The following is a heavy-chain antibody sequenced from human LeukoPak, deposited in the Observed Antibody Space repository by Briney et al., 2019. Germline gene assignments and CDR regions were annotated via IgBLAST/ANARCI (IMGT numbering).Heavy chain of an antibody. V-gene: IGHV4-39*07. Sequence: SETLSLTCTVSGGSISSSSYYWGWIRQPPGKGLEWIGEINHSGSTNYNPSLKSRVTISVDTSKNQFSLKLSSVTAADTAVYYCARKRGYSYGYRYLDYWGQGTLVTVSS. D-gene: IGHD5-18*01. CDR2: INHSGST. J-gene: IGHJ4*02. CDR1: GGSISSSSYY. CDR3: ARKRGYSYGYRYLDY.